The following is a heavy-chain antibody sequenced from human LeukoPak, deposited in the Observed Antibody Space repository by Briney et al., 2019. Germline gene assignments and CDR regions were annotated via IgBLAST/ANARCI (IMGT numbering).Heavy chain of an antibody. J-gene: IGHJ5*02. CDR3: ARSEIRHLIVPAAMIGWFDP. CDR2: ISAYNGNT. V-gene: IGHV1-18*01. D-gene: IGHD2-2*01. Sequence: ASVKVSFKSSGYTFTSYGISWVRQAPGQGLEWMGWISAYNGNTNYAQKLQGRVTMTTDTSTSTAYMELRSLRSDETAVYYCARSEIRHLIVPAAMIGWFDPWGQGTLVTVSS. CDR1: GYTFTSYG.